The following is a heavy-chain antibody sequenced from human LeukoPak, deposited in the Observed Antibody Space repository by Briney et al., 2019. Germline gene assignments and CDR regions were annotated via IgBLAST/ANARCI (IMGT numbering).Heavy chain of an antibody. J-gene: IGHJ4*02. CDR1: GFTFSSYA. V-gene: IGHV3-23*01. CDR2: ISGSGGST. CDR3: AKGCSISGYSDFGY. Sequence: GGSLRLSCAASGFTFSSYAVSWVRQAPGKGLEWVSAISGSGGSTYYADSVKGRFTISRDNSKNTLFLQMNSLRAEGTAVYYCAKGCSISGYSDFGYWGQGTLVTVSS. D-gene: IGHD2-2*01.